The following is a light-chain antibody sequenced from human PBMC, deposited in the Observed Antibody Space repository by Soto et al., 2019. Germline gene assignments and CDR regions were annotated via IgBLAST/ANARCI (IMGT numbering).Light chain of an antibody. CDR1: SSGVGGYTY. Sequence: QSALHQLASVSGSPGQSITISCTGTSSGVGGYTYVSWYQQHPGKAPQLMIYEVSNQPSGVSTRCSGSKSGNTASRTISGRQADDEAEYDCSSDTSISTVLFGGGTKVTVL. J-gene: IGLJ2*01. V-gene: IGLV2-14*01. CDR2: EVS. CDR3: SSDTSISTVL.